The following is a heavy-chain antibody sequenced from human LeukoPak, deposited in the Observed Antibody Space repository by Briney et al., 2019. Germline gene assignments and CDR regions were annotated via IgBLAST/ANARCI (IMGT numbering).Heavy chain of an antibody. CDR2: INHSGST. D-gene: IGHD6-6*01. CDR1: GGSFSGYY. J-gene: IGHJ4*02. CDR3: ARGRGAARPGSGYYFDH. Sequence: SETLSLTCAVYGGSFSGYYWSWIRQPPGKGLEWIGEINHSGSTNYNPSLKSRVTISVDTSKNQFSLKLSSVTAADTAVYYCARGRGAARPGSGYYFDHWGQGTLVTVSS. V-gene: IGHV4-34*01.